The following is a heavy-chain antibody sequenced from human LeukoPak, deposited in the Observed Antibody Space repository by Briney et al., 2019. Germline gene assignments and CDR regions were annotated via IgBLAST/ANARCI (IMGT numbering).Heavy chain of an antibody. Sequence: SETLSLTCTVSGGSISSYYWSWIRQPPGKGLEWIGYIYYSGSTNYNPSLKSRVTISVDTFKNQFSLKLSSVTAADTAVYYCARGSEQLVPKYFDYWGQGTLVTVSS. CDR3: ARGSEQLVPKYFDY. CDR1: GGSISSYY. V-gene: IGHV4-59*12. J-gene: IGHJ4*02. CDR2: IYYSGST. D-gene: IGHD6-6*01.